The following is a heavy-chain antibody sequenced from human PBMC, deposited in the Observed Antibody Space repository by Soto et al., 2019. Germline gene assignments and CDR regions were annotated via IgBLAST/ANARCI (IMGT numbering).Heavy chain of an antibody. V-gene: IGHV3-30*18. CDR1: GFTFSSYG. Sequence: GGSLRLSCAASGFTFSSYGMHWVRQAPGKGLEWVAVISYDGSNKYYADSVKGRFTISRANSKNTLYLQMNSLRAEDTAVYYCAKTIAAAGNYYYYYGMDVWGQGTTVTVSS. D-gene: IGHD6-13*01. CDR3: AKTIAAAGNYYYYYGMDV. CDR2: ISYDGSNK. J-gene: IGHJ6*02.